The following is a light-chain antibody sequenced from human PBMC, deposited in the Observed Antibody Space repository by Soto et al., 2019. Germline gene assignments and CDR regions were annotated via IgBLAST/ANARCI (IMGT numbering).Light chain of an antibody. CDR3: MQALQTPPT. J-gene: IGKJ1*01. V-gene: IGKV2-28*01. CDR2: LGS. CDR1: QSLLHSTGYNY. Sequence: DIVMTQSPLSLPVTPGEPASISCRSSQSLLHSTGYNYLDWYLQKPGQSPQLLIFLGSNRASGVPARFSGSGSGTDFTLKISRVEAEDVGVYFCMQALQTPPTFGQGTKVDIK.